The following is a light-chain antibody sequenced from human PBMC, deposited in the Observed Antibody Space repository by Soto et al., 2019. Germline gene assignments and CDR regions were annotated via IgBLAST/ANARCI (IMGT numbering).Light chain of an antibody. J-gene: IGKJ5*01. CDR1: QRVSSSY. CDR2: AAS. Sequence: DIVLTQSPGILSLSPGERATLSCRASQRVSSSYLGWYQQKPGQAPRLLIYAASGRATGIPDRLSGSGSGTDFNLTIDRLEPEDFAVYYCQQYGSTPITFGQGTRLEIK. CDR3: QQYGSTPIT. V-gene: IGKV3-20*01.